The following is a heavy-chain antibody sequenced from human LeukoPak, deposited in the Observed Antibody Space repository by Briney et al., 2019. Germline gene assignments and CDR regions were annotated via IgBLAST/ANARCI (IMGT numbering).Heavy chain of an antibody. J-gene: IGHJ6*03. D-gene: IGHD4-11*01. CDR2: ISPSGSAI. CDR3: ARGDDSNDYYFYYYMDV. CDR1: GFTFSDYY. Sequence: GGSLRLSCVASGFTFSDYYMSWIRQAPGQGLEWLSYISPSGSAIYYADPVKGRFTISRDNAKNSLYLQMNSLRAEDTAVYYCARGDDSNDYYFYYYMDVWGNGTTVTVSS. V-gene: IGHV3-11*04.